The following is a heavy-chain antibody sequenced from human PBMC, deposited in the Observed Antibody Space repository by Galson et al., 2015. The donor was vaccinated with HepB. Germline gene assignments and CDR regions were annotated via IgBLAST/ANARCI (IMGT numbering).Heavy chain of an antibody. V-gene: IGHV3-30*18. CDR3: AKDGPYCSGGSCYAFDY. CDR2: ISYDGSNK. CDR1: GFTFSSYG. D-gene: IGHD2-15*01. Sequence: SLRLSCAASGFTFSSYGMHWVRQAPGKGLEWVAVISYDGSNKYYADSVKGRFTISRDNSKNTLYLQMNSLRAEDTAVYYCAKDGPYCSGGSCYAFDYWGQGTLVTVSS. J-gene: IGHJ4*02.